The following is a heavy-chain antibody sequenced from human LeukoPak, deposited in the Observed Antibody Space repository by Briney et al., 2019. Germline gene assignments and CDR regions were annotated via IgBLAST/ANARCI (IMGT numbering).Heavy chain of an antibody. D-gene: IGHD5-12*01. J-gene: IGHJ4*02. CDR3: AKATRVATIFQEFDY. CDR1: GFTFDDYA. CDR2: ISWNSGSI. Sequence: GRSLRLSCAASGFTFDDYAMHWVRQAPGKGLEWVSGISWNSGSIGYADSVKGRFTISRDNAKNSLYLQMNSLRAEDTALYYCAKATRVATIFQEFDYWGQGTLVTVSS. V-gene: IGHV3-9*01.